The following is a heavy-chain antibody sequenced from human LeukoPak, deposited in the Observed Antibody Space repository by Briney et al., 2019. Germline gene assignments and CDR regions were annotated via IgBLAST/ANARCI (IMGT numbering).Heavy chain of an antibody. CDR1: GFTFSDYY. CDR3: ARDRGYYYYYYMDV. J-gene: IGHJ6*03. V-gene: IGHV3-11*01. CDR2: ISSSGSTI. Sequence: GGSLRLSCAASGFTFSDYYMSWIRQAPGKGLEWVGYISSSGSTIYYAASVKGRFTNSRDNAKNSLYLQMSSLRAEDTAVYYCARDRGYYYYYYMDVWGKGTTVTVSS.